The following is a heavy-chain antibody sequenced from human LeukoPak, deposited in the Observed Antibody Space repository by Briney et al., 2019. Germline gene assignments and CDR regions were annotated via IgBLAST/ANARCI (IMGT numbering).Heavy chain of an antibody. CDR3: VRVIMVRGVIITFDY. Sequence: PGGSLRLSCAASGFTFSSYVMSWVRQAPGEGLEWVSAISGSGDSTYYADSVKGRFTISRDNSKNTLYLQMNSLRAEDTAVYYCVRVIMVRGVIITFDYWGQGTLVTVSS. D-gene: IGHD3-10*01. CDR2: ISGSGDST. CDR1: GFTFSSYV. V-gene: IGHV3-23*01. J-gene: IGHJ4*02.